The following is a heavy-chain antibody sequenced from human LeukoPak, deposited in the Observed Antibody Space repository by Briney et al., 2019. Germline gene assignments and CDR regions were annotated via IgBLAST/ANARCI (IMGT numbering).Heavy chain of an antibody. CDR3: ARVSGYCRSTSCRTLDY. CDR2: IYHSGST. Sequence: SETLSLTCAVSGGSISSSNWWRWVRQPPGKGLEWIGEIYHSGSTNYNPSLKSRVTISVDKSKNQFSLKLSSVTAADTAVYYCARVSGYCRSTSCRTLDYWGQGTLVTVSS. CDR1: GGSISSSNW. D-gene: IGHD2-2*01. V-gene: IGHV4-4*02. J-gene: IGHJ4*02.